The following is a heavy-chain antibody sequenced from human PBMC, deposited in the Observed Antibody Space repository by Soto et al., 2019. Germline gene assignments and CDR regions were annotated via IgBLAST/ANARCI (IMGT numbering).Heavy chain of an antibody. V-gene: IGHV3-23*01. CDR1: GFTFSSYA. CDR2: ISGSGGST. J-gene: IGHJ4*02. CDR3: ARDRDSSGYTPYDY. Sequence: PGGSLRLSCAASGFTFSSYAMSWVRQAPGKGLEWVSAISGSGGSTYYADSVKGRFTISRDNSKNTLYLQMNSLRAEDTAVYYCARDRDSSGYTPYDYWGQGTLVTVSS. D-gene: IGHD3-22*01.